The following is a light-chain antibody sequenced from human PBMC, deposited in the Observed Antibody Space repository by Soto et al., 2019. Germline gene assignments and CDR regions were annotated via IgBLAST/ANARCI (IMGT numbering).Light chain of an antibody. CDR3: QQLNSYHLYT. CDR1: QGISSY. Sequence: IQLTQSPSSLSASVGDRVTITCRASQGISSYLAWYQQKPGNAPKLLSYAASTLQSGVPSRFSGSGSGTDFRLTIRSLQPEEFATYYCQQLNSYHLYTFGQGTKLEIK. J-gene: IGKJ2*01. CDR2: AAS. V-gene: IGKV1-9*01.